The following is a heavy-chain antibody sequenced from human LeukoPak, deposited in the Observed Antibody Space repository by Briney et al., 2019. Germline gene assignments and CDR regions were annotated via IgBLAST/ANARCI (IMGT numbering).Heavy chain of an antibody. CDR1: GYTFTSYW. D-gene: IGHD4-17*01. CDR2: IYPGDSDT. Sequence: GESLKISCEGSGYTFTSYWIAWVRQMPGKGLEWMGIIYPGDSDTRYSPSFQGQVIISADKSISTAYLQWSSLKASDTAMYYCARQHTVTTPYDYYYMDVWGKGTTVTVSS. J-gene: IGHJ6*03. V-gene: IGHV5-51*01. CDR3: ARQHTVTTPYDYYYMDV.